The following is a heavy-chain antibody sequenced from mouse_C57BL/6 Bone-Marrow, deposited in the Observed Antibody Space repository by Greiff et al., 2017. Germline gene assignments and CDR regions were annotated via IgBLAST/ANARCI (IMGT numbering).Heavy chain of an antibody. V-gene: IGHV1-82*01. CDR2: IYPGDGDT. CDR1: GYAFSSSW. Sequence: QVQLQQSGPELVKPGASVKISCKASGYAFSSSWMNWVKQRPGKGLEWIGRIYPGDGDTNYNGKFKGKATLTADKSSSPAYMQLSSLTSEDSAVYFCAREGGYYLCAYGGQGTLVTVSA. J-gene: IGHJ3*01. CDR3: AREGGYYLCAY. D-gene: IGHD2-3*01.